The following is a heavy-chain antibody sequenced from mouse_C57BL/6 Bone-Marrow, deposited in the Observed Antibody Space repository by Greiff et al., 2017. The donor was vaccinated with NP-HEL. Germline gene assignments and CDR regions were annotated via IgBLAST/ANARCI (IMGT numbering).Heavy chain of an antibody. Sequence: VKLQQPGAELVRPGSSVKLSCKASGYTFTSYWMHWVKQRPIQGLEWIGNIDPSDSETHYNQKFKDKATLTVDKSSSTAYMQLSSLTSEDSAVYYCARQRWDEAWFAYWGQGTLVTVSA. CDR1: GYTFTSYW. J-gene: IGHJ3*01. CDR2: IDPSDSET. V-gene: IGHV1-52*01. D-gene: IGHD4-1*01. CDR3: ARQRWDEAWFAY.